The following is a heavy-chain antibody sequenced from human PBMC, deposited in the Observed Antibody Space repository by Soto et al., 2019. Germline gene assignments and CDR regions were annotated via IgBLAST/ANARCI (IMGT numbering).Heavy chain of an antibody. CDR1: GFTFSSYS. V-gene: IGHV3-21*01. J-gene: IGHJ6*02. Sequence: EVQLVESGGGLVKPGGSLRLSCAASGFTFSSYSMNWVRQAPGKGLEWVSSISSSSSYIYYADSVKGRFTISRDNAKNSLYLQMNSPRAEDTAVYYCARAPWGGDSYGMDVWGQGTTVTVSS. CDR3: ARAPWGGDSYGMDV. CDR2: ISSSSSYI. D-gene: IGHD2-21*02.